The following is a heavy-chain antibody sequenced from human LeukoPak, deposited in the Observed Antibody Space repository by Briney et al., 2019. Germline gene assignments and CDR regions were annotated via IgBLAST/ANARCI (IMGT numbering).Heavy chain of an antibody. V-gene: IGHV1-69*04. CDR1: GGTFSSYA. CDR2: IIPILGIA. CDR3: ARELGSSRYYYGSGSYLAHGDGGFA. D-gene: IGHD3-10*01. Sequence: EASVKVSCKASGGTFSSYAISWVRQAPGQGLEWMGRIIPILGIANYAQKFQGRVTITADKSTSTAYMELSSLRSEDTAVYYCARELGSSRYYYGSGSYLAHGDGGFAWGQGTLVTVSS. J-gene: IGHJ4*02.